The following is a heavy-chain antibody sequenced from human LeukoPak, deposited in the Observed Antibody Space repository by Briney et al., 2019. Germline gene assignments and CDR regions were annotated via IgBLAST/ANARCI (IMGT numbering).Heavy chain of an antibody. CDR3: AGGLRGYSYGHFDY. D-gene: IGHD5-18*01. Sequence: GASVKVSCKASGYTFTSYGISWVRQAPGQGLEWMGWISAYNGNTNYAQKLQGRVTMTTDTSTSTAYMELRSLRSDDTAVYYCAGGLRGYSYGHFDYWGQGTLVTVSS. J-gene: IGHJ4*02. CDR2: ISAYNGNT. CDR1: GYTFTSYG. V-gene: IGHV1-18*01.